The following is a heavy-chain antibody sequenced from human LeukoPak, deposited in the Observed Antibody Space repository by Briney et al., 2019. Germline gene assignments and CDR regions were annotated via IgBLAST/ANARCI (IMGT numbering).Heavy chain of an antibody. J-gene: IGHJ4*02. CDR1: RYTFTGHY. CDR3: ARGRPGSGWSFDY. CDR2: INPSGGTT. V-gene: IGHV1-46*01. D-gene: IGHD6-19*01. Sequence: ASVKVSCKASRYTFTGHYVHWVRQAPGQGLEWMGIINPSGGTTNYAQKFQGRVTMTRDTSTTTLYMELSSLRSEDTAVYYCARGRPGSGWSFDYWGQGTLVTVSS.